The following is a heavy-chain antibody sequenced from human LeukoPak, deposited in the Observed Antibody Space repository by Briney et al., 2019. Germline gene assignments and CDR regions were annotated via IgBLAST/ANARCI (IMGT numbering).Heavy chain of an antibody. CDR2: INHSGST. CDR1: GKSFSGYY. V-gene: IGHV4-34*01. J-gene: IGHJ6*02. Sequence: SETLSLTCTVYGKSFSGYYWTCIRQSPGKGLEWIGEINHSGSTNYNPSLKSRVSISIDTSKNHLSLKLSSVTAADTAVYYCARGRVSVTGYYFAMDVWGQGATVTVSS. CDR3: ARGRVSVTGYYFAMDV. D-gene: IGHD2-21*02.